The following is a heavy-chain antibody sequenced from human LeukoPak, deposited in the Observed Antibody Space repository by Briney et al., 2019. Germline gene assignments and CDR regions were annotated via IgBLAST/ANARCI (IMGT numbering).Heavy chain of an antibody. V-gene: IGHV4-39*01. Sequence: SETLSLTCTVSGASISSSSYYWGWIRQPPGKGLEWIGSIYYSGRTYYNPSLKSRVTISVDTSKNQFYLKLSSVTAADTAVYYCARVLNYYGSGSYYNGGDYWGQGTLVTVSP. D-gene: IGHD3-10*01. CDR1: GASISSSSYY. CDR3: ARVLNYYGSGSYYNGGDY. J-gene: IGHJ4*02. CDR2: IYYSGRT.